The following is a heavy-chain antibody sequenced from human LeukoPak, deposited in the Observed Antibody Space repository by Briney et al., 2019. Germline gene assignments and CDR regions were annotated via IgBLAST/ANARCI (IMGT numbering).Heavy chain of an antibody. CDR1: GGSISSGGYY. CDR3: ARAYYDFWSGDQNWFDL. Sequence: PSQTLSLTCTVSGGSISSGGYYWSWIRQPPGKGLEWIGYIYHSGSTYYNPSLKSRVTISVDRSKNQFSLKLSSVTAADTAVYYCARAYYDFWSGDQNWFDLWGQGTLVTVSS. CDR2: IYHSGST. D-gene: IGHD3-3*01. V-gene: IGHV4-30-2*01. J-gene: IGHJ5*02.